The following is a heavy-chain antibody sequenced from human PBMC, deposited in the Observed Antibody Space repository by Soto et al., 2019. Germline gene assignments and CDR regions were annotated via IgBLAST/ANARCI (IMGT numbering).Heavy chain of an antibody. V-gene: IGHV3-21*01. J-gene: IGHJ4*02. CDR3: ARVMVGFDY. CDR2: ISSSSSYI. D-gene: IGHD2-15*01. Sequence: GGSRRLSCAASGCTFSRYRMNWVRQAPGKVLEWVSSISSSSSYIYYADSVKGRFTISRDNAKNSLYLQMNSLSAEDTAVYYCARVMVGFDYWGQGTLLTAAS. CDR1: GCTFSRYR.